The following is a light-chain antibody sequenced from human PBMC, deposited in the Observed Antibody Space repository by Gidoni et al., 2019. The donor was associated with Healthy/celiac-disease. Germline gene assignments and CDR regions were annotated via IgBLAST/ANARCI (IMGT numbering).Light chain of an antibody. Sequence: QSALTQPASVSGSPGHSITISCSGTSSDVGGYHYVSWYQQPPGTAPNLMIYEVSNRPSGISNRSSGSKSGTTASLTISGLQAEDAADYYCYSYTSSSSVVFGGGTKLTVL. J-gene: IGLJ2*01. V-gene: IGLV2-14*01. CDR1: SSDVGGYHY. CDR3: YSYTSSSSVV. CDR2: EVS.